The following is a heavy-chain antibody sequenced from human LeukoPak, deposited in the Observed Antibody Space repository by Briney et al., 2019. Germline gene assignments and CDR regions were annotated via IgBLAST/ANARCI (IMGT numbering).Heavy chain of an antibody. Sequence: SETLSLTCTVSGGSISSYYWSWIRQPPGKGLEWIGYIYYSGSTNYNPSLKSRVTISVDTSKNQFSLKLSVVAAADTAVYYCARTPYFYYSSGSQRSEGVYNWFDPWGQGTLVTLPS. J-gene: IGHJ5*02. CDR2: IYYSGST. CDR3: ARTPYFYYSSGSQRSEGVYNWFDP. D-gene: IGHD3-22*01. V-gene: IGHV4-59*01. CDR1: GGSISSYY.